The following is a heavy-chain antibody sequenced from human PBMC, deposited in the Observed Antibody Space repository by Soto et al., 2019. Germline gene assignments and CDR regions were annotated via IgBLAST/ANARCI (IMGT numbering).Heavy chain of an antibody. V-gene: IGHV4-4*02. J-gene: IGHJ4*02. CDR1: SGSISSGNW. D-gene: IGHD6-25*01. CDR2: IYYTGAT. Sequence: QVQLQESGPGLVESSGTLSLTCEVSSGSISSGNWWSWVRQPPGKGLECIGEIYYTGATNYNPSPKSRVTMTLDKSKDQFSLNLRSATAADTAVYYCARVFSSGSGWMYYFDFWGQGILVSVSS. CDR3: ARVFSSGSGWMYYFDF.